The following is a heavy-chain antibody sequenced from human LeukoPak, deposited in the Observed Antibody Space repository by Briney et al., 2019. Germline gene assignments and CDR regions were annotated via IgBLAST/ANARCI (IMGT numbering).Heavy chain of an antibody. CDR3: ARDKTYCSAASCYSAHVY. D-gene: IGHD2-15*01. Sequence: KVSCKASGGTFSSYGISWVRQAPGQGLEWMGRIIPTLGMANYAQKFQGRVTTTADRSTSTAYMELSSLRSEDTAMYYCARDKTYCSAASCYSAHVYWGQGSLVTVSS. CDR1: GGTFSSYG. CDR2: IIPTLGMA. V-gene: IGHV1-69*04. J-gene: IGHJ4*02.